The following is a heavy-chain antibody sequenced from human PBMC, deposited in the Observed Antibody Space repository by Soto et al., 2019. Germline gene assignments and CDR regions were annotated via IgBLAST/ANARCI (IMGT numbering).Heavy chain of an antibody. J-gene: IGHJ4*02. CDR1: GFTFSHYT. CDR2: LSYDGSNE. V-gene: IGHV3-30*18. CDR3: AKFQGEFYYSDF. D-gene: IGHD2-21*01. Sequence: QVQLVESGGGVVQPGGSLRLSCEASGFTFSHYTMNWVRQAPGKGLEWVAVLSYDGSNEYYADSVKGRFTISRDNSKSTRYLQMNSLRPEDTAVYYCAKFQGEFYYSDFWGQGTLVTVSS.